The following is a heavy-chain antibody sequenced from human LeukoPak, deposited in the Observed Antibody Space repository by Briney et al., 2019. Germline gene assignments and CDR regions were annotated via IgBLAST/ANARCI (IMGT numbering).Heavy chain of an antibody. Sequence: PGGSLRLSCAASGFIFSNYAMHWVRQAPGKGLEWVGRARNEGSTYSTDYAASVKGRFTISRDDSKNSLYLQMSSLKTEDTAVYYCARVWDSGGWTPYQPNAYDIWGPGTIVIVSS. D-gene: IGHD6-19*01. CDR2: ARNEGSTYST. J-gene: IGHJ3*02. CDR1: GFIFSNYA. CDR3: ARVWDSGGWTPYQPNAYDI. V-gene: IGHV3-72*01.